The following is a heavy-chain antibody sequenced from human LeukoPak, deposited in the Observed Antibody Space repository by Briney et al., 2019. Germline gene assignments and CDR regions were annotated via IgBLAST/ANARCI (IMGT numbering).Heavy chain of an antibody. D-gene: IGHD1-26*01. CDR1: GGSFSGYY. CDR3: ARGPFFSEGGSDARFDY. Sequence: SETLSLTCAVYGGSFSGYYWSWIREPPGKGLEWIGEINHSGSTNYNPSLKSRVTISVDTSKNQFSLKLSSVTAADTAVYYCARGPFFSEGGSDARFDYWGQGTLVTVSS. CDR2: INHSGST. V-gene: IGHV4-34*01. J-gene: IGHJ4*02.